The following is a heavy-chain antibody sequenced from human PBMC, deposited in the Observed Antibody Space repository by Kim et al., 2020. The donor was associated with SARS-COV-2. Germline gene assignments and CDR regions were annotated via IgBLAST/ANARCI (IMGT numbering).Heavy chain of an antibody. Sequence: SETLSLTCAVYGGSFSGYYWSWIRQPPGKGLEWIGEINHSGSTNYNPSLKSRVTISVDTSKNQFSLKLSSVTAADTAVYYCARGRRDGYNHRPNYYYYGMDVWGQGTTVTVSS. CDR1: GGSFSGYY. V-gene: IGHV4-34*01. CDR2: INHSGST. CDR3: ARGRRDGYNHRPNYYYYGMDV. J-gene: IGHJ6*02. D-gene: IGHD5-12*01.